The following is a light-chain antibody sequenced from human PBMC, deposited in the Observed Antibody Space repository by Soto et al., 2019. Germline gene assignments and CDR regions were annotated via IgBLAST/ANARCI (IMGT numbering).Light chain of an antibody. J-gene: IGKJ1*01. Sequence: DIQLTQSPSFLSASVGDRVTITCRASQGISSYLAWYQQKPGKAPELLIYAASTVQSGIPSGYSGNGSGTDFTLPIGCLQPDDSATYYCQLRNTSTPRTFGHGTKVQL. CDR3: QLRNTSTPRT. CDR1: QGISSY. CDR2: AAS. V-gene: IGKV1-9*01.